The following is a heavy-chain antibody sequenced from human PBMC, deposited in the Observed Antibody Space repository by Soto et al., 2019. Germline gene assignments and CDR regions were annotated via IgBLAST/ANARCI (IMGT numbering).Heavy chain of an antibody. Sequence: GGSLRLSCAASGFTFDDYAMHWVRQAPGKGLEWVSGISWNSGSIGYADSVKGRFTISRDNAKNSLYLQMNSLRAEDTALYSCAKDIGGNEYYYYYGMDVWGQGTTVTVSS. J-gene: IGHJ6*02. CDR2: ISWNSGSI. CDR3: AKDIGGNEYYYYYGMDV. V-gene: IGHV3-9*01. CDR1: GFTFDDYA. D-gene: IGHD1-1*01.